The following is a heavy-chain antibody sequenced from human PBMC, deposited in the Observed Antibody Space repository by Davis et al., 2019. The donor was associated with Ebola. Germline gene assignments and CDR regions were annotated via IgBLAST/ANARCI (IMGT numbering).Heavy chain of an antibody. CDR2: ISSSSSYI. CDR3: ASSCQYCGNP. CDR1: GFTFSSYW. V-gene: IGHV3-21*04. D-gene: IGHD2-21*01. Sequence: GESPKLSCVASGFTFSSYWMGWVRQAPGKGLEWVSSISSSSSYIYYADSAKGRFTISRPNSTKTLYLQMNSLRAEDTAVYYCASSCQYCGNPWSQGTLVTVSS. J-gene: IGHJ5*02.